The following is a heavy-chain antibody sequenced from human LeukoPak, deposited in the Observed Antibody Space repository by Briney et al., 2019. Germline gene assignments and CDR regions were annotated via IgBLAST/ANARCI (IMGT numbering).Heavy chain of an antibody. D-gene: IGHD4-17*01. CDR1: GGSISSYY. CDR3: ARGCHGDYILHNWFDP. J-gene: IGHJ5*02. Sequence: SETLSLTCTVSGGSISSYYWSWIRHPAWKGLEWIGRIYTSGSTNYNPSLKSRVTMSVDTSKNQFSLKLSSVTAADTAVYYCARGCHGDYILHNWFDPWGQGTLVTVSS. CDR2: IYTSGST. V-gene: IGHV4-4*07.